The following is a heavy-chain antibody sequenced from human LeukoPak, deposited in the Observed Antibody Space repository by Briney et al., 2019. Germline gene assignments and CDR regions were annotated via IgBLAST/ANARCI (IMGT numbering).Heavy chain of an antibody. CDR2: MIPIFGTA. J-gene: IGHJ4*02. CDR3: ARGLDGYSHFDY. Sequence: SVKVSCKASGGTFSSYAISWVRQAPGQGLEWMGGMIPIFGTANYAQKFQGRVTITAAESTSTAYIELSSLRSEDTAVYYCARGLDGYSHFDYWGQGTLVTVSS. D-gene: IGHD5-24*01. V-gene: IGHV1-69*13. CDR1: GGTFSSYA.